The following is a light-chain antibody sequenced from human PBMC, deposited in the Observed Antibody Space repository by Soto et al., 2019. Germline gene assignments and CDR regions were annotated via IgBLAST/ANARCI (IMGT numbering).Light chain of an antibody. CDR1: QSVGGSY. Sequence: EIVLTTSPGTLSLSAEERATLSCMAIQSVGGSYLAWYPQEPGEAPTVLICGASSRAIGIRERCSGSGSATDFTLTISRLEPEDFAVYYCQNYATSPTFGPGTKVDIK. V-gene: IGKV3-20*01. J-gene: IGKJ1*01. CDR3: QNYATSPT. CDR2: GAS.